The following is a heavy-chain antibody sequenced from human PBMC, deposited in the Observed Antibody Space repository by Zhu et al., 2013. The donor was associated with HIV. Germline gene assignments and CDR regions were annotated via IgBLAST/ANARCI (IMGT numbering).Heavy chain of an antibody. Sequence: QVQLVQSEGVVKKPGASVKVSCKTSGFTFASYGISWVRQAPGQGLEWMGWISAYNGNTNYAQELQGRVTMTTDTSTSTAYMELRSLRSDDTAVYYCARDQLPYVDTAMVPFDYWGQGTLVTVSS. CDR2: ISAYNGNT. D-gene: IGHD5-18*01. CDR3: ARDQLPYVDTAMVPFDY. J-gene: IGHJ4*02. CDR1: GFTFASYG. V-gene: IGHV1-18*01.